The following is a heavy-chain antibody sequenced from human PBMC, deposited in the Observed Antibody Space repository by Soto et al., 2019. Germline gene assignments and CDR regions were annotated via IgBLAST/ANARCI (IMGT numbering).Heavy chain of an antibody. CDR1: GFTFNGYA. CDR3: AKIVLYSVTIDFDY. V-gene: IGHV3-23*01. Sequence: GGSLRLSCAASGFTFNGYAMGWVRQAPGKGLEWVSSITTTLSTNYAGSVKGHFTISRDNSKKTLYLQINSLRLDDTAVYYCAKIVLYSVTIDFDYWGQGTLVTVSS. J-gene: IGHJ4*02. D-gene: IGHD4-17*01. CDR2: ITTTLST.